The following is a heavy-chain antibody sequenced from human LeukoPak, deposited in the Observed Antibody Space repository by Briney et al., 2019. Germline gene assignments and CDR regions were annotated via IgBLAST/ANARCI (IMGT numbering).Heavy chain of an antibody. CDR3: ARELSIVGATTHFDY. V-gene: IGHV3-30-3*01. CDR1: GFAFSSYA. CDR2: ISYDGSNK. D-gene: IGHD1-26*01. J-gene: IGHJ4*02. Sequence: PGRSLRLSCAASGFAFSSYALHWVRQAPGQGLQWVAIISYDGSNKNYADSVKGRFTISRDNSKNTLYLQMNSLRAEDTAVYYCARELSIVGATTHFDYWGQGTLVTVSS.